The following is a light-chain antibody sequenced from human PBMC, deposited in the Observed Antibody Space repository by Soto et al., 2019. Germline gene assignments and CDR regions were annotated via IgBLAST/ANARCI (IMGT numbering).Light chain of an antibody. CDR2: SNN. V-gene: IGLV1-44*01. J-gene: IGLJ1*01. CDR1: SSNIGSNY. CDR3: AAWDDSLNGPGFYV. Sequence: SVLTQPPSASGTPGQRVTISCPGSSSNIGSNYVFWYQQLPGTAPKLLIYSNNQRPSGVPDRFSGSKSGTSASLAISGLQSEDEADYYCAAWDDSLNGPGFYVFGTGTKVTVL.